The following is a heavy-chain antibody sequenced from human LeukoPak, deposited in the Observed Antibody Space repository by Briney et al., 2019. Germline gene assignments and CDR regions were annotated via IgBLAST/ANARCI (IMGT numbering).Heavy chain of an antibody. CDR1: GGSISSYY. V-gene: IGHV4-59*01. Sequence: SETLSLTCTVSGGSISSYYWGWIRQPPGKGLEWIGYIYYSGSTNYNPSLKSRVTISVDTSKNQFSLKLSSVTAADTAVYYCARVDYGSGSSPLFDYWGQGTLVTVSS. CDR2: IYYSGST. J-gene: IGHJ4*02. CDR3: ARVDYGSGSSPLFDY. D-gene: IGHD3-10*01.